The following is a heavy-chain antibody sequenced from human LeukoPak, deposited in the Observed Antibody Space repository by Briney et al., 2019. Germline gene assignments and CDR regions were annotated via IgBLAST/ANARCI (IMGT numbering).Heavy chain of an antibody. J-gene: IGHJ3*02. CDR2: INSDGSNT. CDR3: ARGGSNHGFDI. V-gene: IGHV3-74*01. D-gene: IGHD2-8*01. CDR1: GFTLSNYW. Sequence: GGSLRHSCAASGFTLSNYWMHWVRQAPGRGLVWISRINSDGSNTIYADAVKGRFTVSRDNAKNTLYLQMNSLRVEDSALYYCARGGSNHGFDIWGQGTVVTVSS.